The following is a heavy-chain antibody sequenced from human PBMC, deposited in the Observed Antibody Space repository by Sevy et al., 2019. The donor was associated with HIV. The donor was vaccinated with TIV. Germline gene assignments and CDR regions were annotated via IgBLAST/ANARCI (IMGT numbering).Heavy chain of an antibody. D-gene: IGHD3-10*01. CDR2: IYDGGST. CDR3: ARDYYGSGSYYEFVY. J-gene: IGHJ4*02. CDR1: GFSISSNYY. Sequence: ETLSLTCTVSGFSISSNYYWGWIRQPPGKGLEWIGSIYDGGSTYYNPSLKSRVTISIDTSKNQFSLKLSSVTAADTAVYYCARDYYGSGSYYEFVYWGQGTLVTVSS. V-gene: IGHV4-38-2*02.